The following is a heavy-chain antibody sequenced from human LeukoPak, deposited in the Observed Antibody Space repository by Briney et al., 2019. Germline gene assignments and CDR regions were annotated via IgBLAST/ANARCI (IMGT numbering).Heavy chain of an antibody. Sequence: QPGGSLRLSCATSGFTFSNYAMHWVRQAPGKGLEWVAFIRFDGSDKYYADSVKGRFTISRDNSKNTLFLQMSSLRPEDTAVYYCAKDAYSGNWFDPWGQGTLVTVSS. CDR3: AKDAYSGNWFDP. V-gene: IGHV3-30*02. CDR2: IRFDGSDK. CDR1: GFTFSNYA. D-gene: IGHD1-26*01. J-gene: IGHJ5*02.